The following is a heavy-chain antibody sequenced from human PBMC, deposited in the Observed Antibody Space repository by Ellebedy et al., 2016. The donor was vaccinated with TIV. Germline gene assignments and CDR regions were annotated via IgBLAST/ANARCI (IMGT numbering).Heavy chain of an antibody. CDR1: GGSISSSSYY. V-gene: IGHV4-39*07. D-gene: IGHD6-13*01. CDR2: IYYSGST. CDR3: ARSLGIAAAGTDFDY. J-gene: IGHJ4*02. Sequence: SETLSLTXTVSGGSISSSSYYWGWIRQPPGKGLEWIGSIYYSGSTYYNPSLKSRVTISVDTSKNQFSLKLSSVTAADTAVYYCARSLGIAAAGTDFDYWGQGTLVTVSS.